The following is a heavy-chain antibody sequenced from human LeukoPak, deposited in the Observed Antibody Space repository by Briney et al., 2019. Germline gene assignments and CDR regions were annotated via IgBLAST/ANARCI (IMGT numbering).Heavy chain of an antibody. CDR3: ARARYSSGWFDY. Sequence: SETLSLTCTVSGGSISSSSYYWGWIRQPPGKGLEWIGSIFYSGSTYYNPSLKSRVTISVDTSKNQFPLKLSSVTAADTAVYYCARARYSSGWFDYWGQGTLVTVSS. D-gene: IGHD6-19*01. V-gene: IGHV4-39*01. J-gene: IGHJ4*02. CDR1: GGSISSSSYY. CDR2: IFYSGST.